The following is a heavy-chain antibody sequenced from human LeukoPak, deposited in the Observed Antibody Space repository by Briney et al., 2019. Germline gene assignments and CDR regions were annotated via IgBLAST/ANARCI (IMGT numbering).Heavy chain of an antibody. CDR3: ARHTSYGHFDY. CDR1: GGSISSYY. V-gene: IGHV4-59*08. CDR2: IYYSGST. D-gene: IGHD3-10*01. Sequence: SETLSLTCTVSGGSISSYYWSWIRQPPGKGLEWIGYIYYSGSTNYNPSLKSRVTISVDTSKNQFSLKLSSVTAADTAMYYCARHTSYGHFDYWGQGTLVTVSS. J-gene: IGHJ4*02.